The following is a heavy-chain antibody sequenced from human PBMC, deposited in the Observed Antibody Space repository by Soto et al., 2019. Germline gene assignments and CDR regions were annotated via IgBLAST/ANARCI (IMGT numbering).Heavy chain of an antibody. V-gene: IGHV3-30*18. D-gene: IGHD2-2*01. CDR1: GFSFSSYG. J-gene: IGHJ5*02. CDR2: VSSDGNNK. CDR3: AKDRVIQLLPIWPDP. Sequence: GGSLRLSCAASGFSFSSYGMHWVRQAPGKGLEWVALVSSDGNNKYYADSVKGRFTISRDNSKSTMFLQVDSLRVDDTAVYYCAKDRVIQLLPIWPDPWGQGTLVTVSS.